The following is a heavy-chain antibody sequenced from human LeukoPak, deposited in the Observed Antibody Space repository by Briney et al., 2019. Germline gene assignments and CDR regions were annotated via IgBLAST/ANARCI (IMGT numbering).Heavy chain of an antibody. Sequence: ASVTVSCTASGYTFTSYGISWVRRAPGQGLEWMGWISAYNGNTNYAQKLQGRVTMTTDTSTSTAYMELRSLRSDDTAVYYCAISTLFSAAMNFDYWGQGTLVTVSS. D-gene: IGHD2-2*01. CDR2: ISAYNGNT. CDR1: GYTFTSYG. CDR3: AISTLFSAAMNFDY. J-gene: IGHJ4*02. V-gene: IGHV1-18*04.